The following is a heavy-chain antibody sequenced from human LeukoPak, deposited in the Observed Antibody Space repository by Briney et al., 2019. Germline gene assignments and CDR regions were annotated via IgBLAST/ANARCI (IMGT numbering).Heavy chain of an antibody. D-gene: IGHD6-19*01. V-gene: IGHV3-33*01. Sequence: GGSLRLSCAASGFTFSSYGMHWVRQAPGKGLEWVAVIWYDGSNKYYADSVKGRFTISRDNSKNTLYLQMNSLRAEDTAVYYCARYSSHWSFDSWGQGTLVTVSS. CDR1: GFTFSSYG. J-gene: IGHJ4*02. CDR2: IWYDGSNK. CDR3: ARYSSHWSFDS.